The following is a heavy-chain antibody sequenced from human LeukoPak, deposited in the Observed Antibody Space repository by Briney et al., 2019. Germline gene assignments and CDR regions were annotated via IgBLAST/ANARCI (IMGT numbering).Heavy chain of an antibody. CDR3: ARGGGSYSY. CDR2: INSRSTHT. CDR1: GFTFSRDA. V-gene: IGHV3-21*01. Sequence: PGGSLRLSCAGSGFTFSRDAMNWVRHAPGKGLEWVSSINSRSTHTAYADSVKGRFTISRDNGNNSVFLQMNSLGVDDTAIYFWARGGGSYSYWGQGVRVTVSS. D-gene: IGHD1-26*01. J-gene: IGHJ4*02.